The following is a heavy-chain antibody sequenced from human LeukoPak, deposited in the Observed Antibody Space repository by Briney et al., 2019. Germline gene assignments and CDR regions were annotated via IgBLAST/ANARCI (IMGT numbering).Heavy chain of an antibody. CDR2: ISYSGST. V-gene: IGHV4-59*01. CDR1: TGSMSSYY. Sequence: SETLSLTCSVSTGSMSSYYWSWIRQPPGKGLEWISYISYSGSTNYNPSLKSRVTMSVDTSKNQFSLKLTSVTAADTAVYYCARGDYDLFTGDPTPLFQHWGQGTQVTVSS. D-gene: IGHD3-9*01. CDR3: ARGDYDLFTGDPTPLFQH. J-gene: IGHJ1*01.